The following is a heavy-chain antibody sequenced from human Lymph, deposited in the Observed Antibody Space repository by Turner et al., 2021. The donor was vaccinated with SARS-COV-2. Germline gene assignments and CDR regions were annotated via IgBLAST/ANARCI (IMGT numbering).Heavy chain of an antibody. V-gene: IGHV3-23*01. Sequence: EVQQLESGGGVVQPGGSLRLPCAASGLTFSSYAMSWVRQAPGKGLEWVSAIRGSGGNTYYADSVKGRFTISRDNSKNTLYLQMNSLRAEDTAVYYCAKGVRGAMIVVVIPYFDYWGQGTLVTVSS. J-gene: IGHJ4*02. CDR3: AKGVRGAMIVVVIPYFDY. CDR2: IRGSGGNT. CDR1: GLTFSSYA. D-gene: IGHD3-22*01.